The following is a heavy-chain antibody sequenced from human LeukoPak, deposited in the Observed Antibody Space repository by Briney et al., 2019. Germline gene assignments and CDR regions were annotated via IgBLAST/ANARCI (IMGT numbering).Heavy chain of an antibody. CDR1: GFTFSTYI. V-gene: IGHV3-21*01. CDR2: ISSSDNCI. Sequence: GGSLRLSCAASGFTFSTYIMNWVRRAPGKGLEWVSSISSSDNCIYSADSVKGRFTISRDNARNSLYLQMNSLRAEDTAVYYCAIAGGNRYYFDYWGQGTLVTVSS. CDR3: AIAGGNRYYFDY. D-gene: IGHD3-16*01. J-gene: IGHJ4*02.